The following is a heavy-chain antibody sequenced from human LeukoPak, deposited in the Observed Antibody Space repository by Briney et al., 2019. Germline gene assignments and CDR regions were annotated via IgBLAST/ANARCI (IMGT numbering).Heavy chain of an antibody. CDR1: GFTFSNYA. V-gene: IGHV3-23*01. J-gene: IGHJ4*02. Sequence: GGSLRLSCAASGFTFSNYAMSWVRQAPGKGLEWVSAISYGGDNTYYANSVKGRFTISRDNSKSTLYLQMNSLRAEDTAVYYCAKRPDCSTTNCFRFEYWGQGTLVTVSS. CDR2: ISYGGDNT. D-gene: IGHD2-2*01. CDR3: AKRPDCSTTNCFRFEY.